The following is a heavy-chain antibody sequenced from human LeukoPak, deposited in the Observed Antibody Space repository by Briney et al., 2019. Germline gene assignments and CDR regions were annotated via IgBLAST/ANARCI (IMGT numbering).Heavy chain of an antibody. J-gene: IGHJ4*02. CDR1: GGSISSSSYY. D-gene: IGHD5-12*01. CDR3: ARLIEVASFDF. V-gene: IGHV4-39*07. CDR2: IYYSGST. Sequence: PSETLSLTCTVSGGSISSSSYYWGWIRQPPGKGLEWIGSIYYSGSTFYNPSFKSRVTISVDTSKNQFSLKLSSVTAADTAVYYCARLIEVASFDFWGQGTLVTVSS.